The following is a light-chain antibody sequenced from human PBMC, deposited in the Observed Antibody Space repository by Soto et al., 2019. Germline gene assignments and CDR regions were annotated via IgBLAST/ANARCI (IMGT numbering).Light chain of an antibody. J-gene: IGLJ2*01. CDR3: SSYAAVSNNLR. Sequence: QSALTQPPSASVSPGQSVTISCTGTSSDAGGYNYVSWYQQHPGKAPKLMIYEVSKRPSGVADRFSGSKSGNTASLTVSGLQAEDAADYYCSSYAAVSNNLRFGGGTKLTVL. CDR1: SSDAGGYNY. V-gene: IGLV2-8*01. CDR2: EVS.